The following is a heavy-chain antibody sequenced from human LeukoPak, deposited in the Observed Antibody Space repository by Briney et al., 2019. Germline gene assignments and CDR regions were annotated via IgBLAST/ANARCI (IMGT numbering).Heavy chain of an antibody. CDR1: GFIFDEYA. Sequence: PGGSLRLSCAASGFIFDEYAMYSVRQAPGKGLEWVSGIRWKIGTIDYAHSVKGRFTVSRDNAKNSLYLQMNRLRAEDTAFYYCAKGLSGVLTPVDYWGQGTLVTVSS. CDR2: IRWKIGTI. V-gene: IGHV3-9*01. CDR3: AKGLSGVLTPVDY. J-gene: IGHJ4*02. D-gene: IGHD3-3*01.